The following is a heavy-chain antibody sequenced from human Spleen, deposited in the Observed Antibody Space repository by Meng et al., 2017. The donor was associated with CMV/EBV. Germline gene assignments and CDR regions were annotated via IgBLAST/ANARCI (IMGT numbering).Heavy chain of an antibody. D-gene: IGHD3-3*01. CDR1: GFTFGSYA. J-gene: IGHJ6*02. Sequence: GGSLRLSCAASGFTFGSYAMHWVRQAPGKGLEWVAVISYEGSNTDNADSVRGRFTISRDNSKNTLYLQMNSLRGEDTAVYYCSRGLLEWLLYDDPRDTHAMDVWGQGTTVTVSS. CDR2: ISYEGSNT. V-gene: IGHV3-30*14. CDR3: SRGLLEWLLYDDPRDTHAMDV.